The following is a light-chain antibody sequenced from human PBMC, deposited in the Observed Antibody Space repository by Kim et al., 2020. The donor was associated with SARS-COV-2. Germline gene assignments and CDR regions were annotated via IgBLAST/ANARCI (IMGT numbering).Light chain of an antibody. CDR2: KAS. CDR1: QSIYSY. Sequence: ASVGKRATITCRASQSIYSYLAWYQQKPGNVPKILIYKASTLESGVPSRFSGSESGTEFTLTISSLQPDDFATYYCQQFYTYPITFGQGTRLEIK. V-gene: IGKV1-5*03. J-gene: IGKJ5*01. CDR3: QQFYTYPIT.